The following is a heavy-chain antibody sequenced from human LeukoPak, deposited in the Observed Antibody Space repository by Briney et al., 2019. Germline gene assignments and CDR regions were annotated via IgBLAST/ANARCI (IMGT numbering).Heavy chain of an antibody. CDR1: GGSISSYY. CDR3: ARATVTLYYYYMDV. V-gene: IGHV4-59*01. J-gene: IGHJ6*03. Sequence: SETLSLTCTVSGGSISSYYWSWIRQPPGKGPEWIGYIYYSGSTNYNPSLKSRVTISVDTSKNQFSLKLSSVTAADTAVYYCARATVTLYYYYMDVWGKGTTVTVSS. D-gene: IGHD4-11*01. CDR2: IYYSGST.